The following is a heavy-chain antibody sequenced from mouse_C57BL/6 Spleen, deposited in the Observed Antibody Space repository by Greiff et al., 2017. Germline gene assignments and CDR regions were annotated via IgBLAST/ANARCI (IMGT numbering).Heavy chain of an antibody. Sequence: DVKLVESGEGFVKPGGSLKLSCAASGFTFSSYDMPWVRQTPEKRLEWVAYISSGGDYTYYADTVEGRCTISRDNARNTLYLQMSSLKSEDTAMYYCASEFTTVVATKAMDYWGQGTSVTVSS. CDR3: ASEFTTVVATKAMDY. CDR1: GFTFSSYD. V-gene: IGHV5-9-1*02. CDR2: ISSGGDYT. J-gene: IGHJ4*01. D-gene: IGHD1-1*01.